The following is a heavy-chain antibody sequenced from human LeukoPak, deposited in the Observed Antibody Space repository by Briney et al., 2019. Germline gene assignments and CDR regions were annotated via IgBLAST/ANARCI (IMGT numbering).Heavy chain of an antibody. Sequence: SETLSLTCTVSGGSISSGDYYWGWIRQPPGKGLEWIGSIYYSGSTYYNPSLKSRVTISVDTSKNQFSLKLSSVTAADTAVYYCARENSGSYYFDYWGQGTLVTVSS. CDR2: IYYSGST. D-gene: IGHD1-26*01. CDR1: GGSISSGDYY. V-gene: IGHV4-39*07. J-gene: IGHJ4*02. CDR3: ARENSGSYYFDY.